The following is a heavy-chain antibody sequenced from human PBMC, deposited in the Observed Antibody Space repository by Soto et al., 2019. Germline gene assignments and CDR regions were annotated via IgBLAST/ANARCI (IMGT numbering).Heavy chain of an antibody. CDR1: GFTFSSYS. Sequence: GGSLRLSCAASGFTFSSYSMNWVRQAPGKGLEWVSSISSSSSYIYYADSVKGRFTISRDNAKNSLYLQMNSLRAEDTAVYYCARARPFGSSVLYYFDYWGQGTLVTVSS. D-gene: IGHD6-19*01. CDR2: ISSSSSYI. J-gene: IGHJ4*02. CDR3: ARARPFGSSVLYYFDY. V-gene: IGHV3-21*01.